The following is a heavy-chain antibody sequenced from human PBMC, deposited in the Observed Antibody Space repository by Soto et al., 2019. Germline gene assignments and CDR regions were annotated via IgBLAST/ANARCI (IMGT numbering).Heavy chain of an antibody. V-gene: IGHV4-31*03. D-gene: IGHD3-22*01. CDR1: GGPFSRGGYY. Sequence: SETLSLTCTVSGGPFSRGGYYWSWIRQHPGKGLECTGYIFYTGSTYYNPTLKSRVTMSVDTSKRQFSLYLQMNSLRAEDTAVYYCARVMYYYDSSGYPYWGQGTLVTVSS. J-gene: IGHJ4*02. CDR3: ARVMYYYDSSGYPY. CDR2: IFYTGST.